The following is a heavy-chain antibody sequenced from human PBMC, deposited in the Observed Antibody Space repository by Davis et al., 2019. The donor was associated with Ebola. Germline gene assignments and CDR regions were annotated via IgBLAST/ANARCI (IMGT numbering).Heavy chain of an antibody. CDR1: GFTFSSYS. J-gene: IGHJ4*02. CDR3: ARDRGYYGSGSYSDY. D-gene: IGHD3-10*01. Sequence: GESLKISCAASGFTFSSYSMNWVRQAPGKGLEWVSYISSTSTTIYYADSVKGRFTISRDNAKNSLYLQMNSLRDEDTAVYYCARDRGYYGSGSYSDYWGQGTLVTVSS. V-gene: IGHV3-48*02. CDR2: ISSTSTTI.